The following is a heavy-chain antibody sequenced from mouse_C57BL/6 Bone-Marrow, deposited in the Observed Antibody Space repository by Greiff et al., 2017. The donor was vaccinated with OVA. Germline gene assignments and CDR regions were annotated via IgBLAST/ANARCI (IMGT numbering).Heavy chain of an antibody. D-gene: IGHD2-3*01. CDR1: GYTFTSYW. CDR2: IDPSDSYT. CDR3: AISDGYYRAWFAY. J-gene: IGHJ3*01. V-gene: IGHV1-59*01. Sequence: VQLQQPGAELVRPGTSVKLSCKASGYTFTSYWMHWVKPRPGQGLEWIGVIDPSDSYTNYNQKFKGKATLTVDTSSSTAYMQLSSLTSEDSAVDYFAISDGYYRAWFAYWGQGTLVTVSA.